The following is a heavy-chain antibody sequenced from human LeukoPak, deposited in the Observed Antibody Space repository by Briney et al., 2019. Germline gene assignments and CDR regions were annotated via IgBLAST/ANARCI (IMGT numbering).Heavy chain of an antibody. CDR1: GFTFSNYW. J-gene: IGHJ5*02. CDR3: ARDHGPPA. CDR2: IKQDGNKK. Sequence: GGSLNLSCAASGFTFSNYWMSWVRQAPGKGLEWVANIKQDGNKKYYVDSVKGRFTISRDNAKNSLYLQMDSLRVEDTAVYYCARDHGPPAWGQGTLVTVSS. V-gene: IGHV3-7*04.